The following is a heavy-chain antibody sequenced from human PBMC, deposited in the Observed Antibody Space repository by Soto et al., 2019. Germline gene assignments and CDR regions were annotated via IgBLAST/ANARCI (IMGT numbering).Heavy chain of an antibody. CDR1: GFTFSSYG. CDR2: ISYDGSNK. V-gene: IGHV3-30*18. D-gene: IGHD2-15*01. CDR3: AKDRGIVVVAAATDY. J-gene: IGHJ4*02. Sequence: GGSLRLSCAASGFTFSSYGMHWVRQAPGKGLEWVAVISYDGSNKYYADSVKGRFTISRDNSKNTLYLQMNSLRAEDTAVYYCAKDRGIVVVAAATDYWGQGTLVTVSS.